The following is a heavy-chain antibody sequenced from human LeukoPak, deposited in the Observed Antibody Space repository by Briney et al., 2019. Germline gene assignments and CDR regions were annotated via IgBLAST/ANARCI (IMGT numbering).Heavy chain of an antibody. J-gene: IGHJ4*02. CDR3: AKRSGAPNNFDY. Sequence: PGGSLRLSCAASGFTFYEHDMFWVRQVPGRGLGWVCLISKDGGNKQYADSVKGRFSVSRDNNRNSLSLQMNSLRSEDTALYFCAKRSGAPNNFDYWGQGALVTVSS. CDR2: ISKDGGNK. D-gene: IGHD1-1*01. CDR1: GFTFYEHD. V-gene: IGHV3-43*02.